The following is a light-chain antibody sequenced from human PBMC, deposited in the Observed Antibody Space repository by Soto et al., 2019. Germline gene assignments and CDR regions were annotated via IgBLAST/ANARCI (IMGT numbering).Light chain of an antibody. J-gene: IGKJ1*01. CDR2: DAS. CDR1: QTVRNNY. V-gene: IGKV3-11*01. CDR3: QQCNDWPWT. Sequence: ILFTKSPGTLSLSPGERATLSCRTSQTVRNNYLAWYQQKPGQAPRLLISDASGRDAGVPVRFSGSGSGTDFTLTISSLEPEDFAVYFCQQCNDWPWTFGQGTKVDIK.